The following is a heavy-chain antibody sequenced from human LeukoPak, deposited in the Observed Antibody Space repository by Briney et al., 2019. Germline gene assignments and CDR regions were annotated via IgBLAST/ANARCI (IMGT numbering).Heavy chain of an antibody. CDR3: ARDVDFDY. V-gene: IGHV3-74*01. Sequence: GGSLRLSCAGSGFTFGSYWMHWVRQAAGKGPVWVSRINSDGRSTTYADAVKGRFTISRDNAKGTLYLQMDSLTGEDSGVYYCARDVDFDYWGQGTLVTVSS. CDR2: INSDGRST. J-gene: IGHJ4*02. CDR1: GFTFGSYW.